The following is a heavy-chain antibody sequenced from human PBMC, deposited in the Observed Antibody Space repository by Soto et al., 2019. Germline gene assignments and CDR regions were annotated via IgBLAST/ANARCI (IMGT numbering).Heavy chain of an antibody. CDR1: SGSISSGGYS. D-gene: IGHD6-6*01. CDR2: IYHSGRS. J-gene: IGHJ4*02. V-gene: IGHV4-30-2*01. CDR3: ARAYRSSSAVAVDD. Sequence: TLSLACAVASGSISSGGYSWSWIRQPRGKGLEWIGCIYHSGRSHYNPSLKSRVTISVDRSKNQFSLKLSSVTAADTAVYYCARAYRSSSAVAVDDSGQETLVTVSS.